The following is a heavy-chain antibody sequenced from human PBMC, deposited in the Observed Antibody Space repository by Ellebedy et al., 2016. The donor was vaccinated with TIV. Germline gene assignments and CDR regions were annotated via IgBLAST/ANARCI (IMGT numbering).Heavy chain of an antibody. CDR3: ARGGYGDY. CDR1: GFTFSSYS. CDR2: ITGISSTI. J-gene: IGHJ4*02. Sequence: PGGSLRLSCAASGFTFSSYSMNWVRQAPGQGLEWVSYITGISSTIYYADSVKGRFTISRDNAKNPLYLQMNSLRDEDTAVYYCARGGYGDYWGQGTLVTVSS. D-gene: IGHD5-12*01. V-gene: IGHV3-48*02.